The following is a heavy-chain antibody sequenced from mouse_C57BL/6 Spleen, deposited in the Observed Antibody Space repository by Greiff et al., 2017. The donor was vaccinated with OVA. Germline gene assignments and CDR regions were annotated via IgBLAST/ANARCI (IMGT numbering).Heavy chain of an antibody. CDR2: IDPKDGGT. Sequence: VQLQESGAELVKPGASVKLSCTASGYTITSYYMHWVKRRPERGLVWIGRIDPKDGGTKYNPKFKSKATLTADKPSSTAYMQLSSLTSEDTDVYYCARDGYYHYAMDYWGQGTSVTVSS. J-gene: IGHJ4*01. CDR3: ARDGYYHYAMDY. V-gene: IGHV1-72*01. D-gene: IGHD2-3*01. CDR1: GYTITSYY.